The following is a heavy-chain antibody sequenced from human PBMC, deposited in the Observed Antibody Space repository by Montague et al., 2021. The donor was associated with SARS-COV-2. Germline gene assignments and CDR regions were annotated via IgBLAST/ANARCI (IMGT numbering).Heavy chain of an antibody. D-gene: IGHD2-2*01. CDR2: INHSGTA. CDR1: GGSFSVYY. Sequence: SETLSLTCAVYGGSFSVYYWSWLRQSPRSGLEWIVEINHSGTANYNPSLKSRVRISVDTSKNQFTLKLTSVTAADTAMYYCAKEREVVRAARTLVAFDLWGQGTMVTVSS. J-gene: IGHJ3*01. V-gene: IGHV4-34*01. CDR3: AKEREVVRAARTLVAFDL.